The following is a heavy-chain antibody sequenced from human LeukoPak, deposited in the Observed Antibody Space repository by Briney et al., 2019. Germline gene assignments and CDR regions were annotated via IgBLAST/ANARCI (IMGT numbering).Heavy chain of an antibody. Sequence: PGESLRLSCAASGFAFSTYVMNWVRQAPGKGLEWVSSVIGSGGSSSYADSVKGRCTISRDNSKDTLYLQMNSLRAEDTAIYYCARELYNIGSGNSAFAIWGQGTMVTVSS. CDR3: ARELYNIGSGNSAFAI. V-gene: IGHV3-23*01. D-gene: IGHD1-7*01. CDR1: GFAFSTYV. J-gene: IGHJ3*02. CDR2: VIGSGGSS.